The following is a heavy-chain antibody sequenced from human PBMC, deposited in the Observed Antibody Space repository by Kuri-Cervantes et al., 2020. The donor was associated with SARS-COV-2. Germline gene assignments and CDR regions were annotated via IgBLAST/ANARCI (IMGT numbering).Heavy chain of an antibody. D-gene: IGHD7-27*01. CDR3: ARAELTGIDY. CDR2: INPSGGST. CDR1: GGTFSSYT. J-gene: IGHJ4*02. V-gene: IGHV1-46*01. Sequence: ASGKVSCKASGGTFSSYTISWVRQAPGQGLEWMGIINPSGGSTSYAQKFQGRVTMTRDTSTSTVYMELSSLRSEDTAVYYCARAELTGIDYWGQGTLVTVSS.